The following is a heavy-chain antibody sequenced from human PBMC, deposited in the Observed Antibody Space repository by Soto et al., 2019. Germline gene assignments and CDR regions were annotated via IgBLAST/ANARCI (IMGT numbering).Heavy chain of an antibody. D-gene: IGHD4-17*01. CDR2: INHSGST. CDR3: ARIHHRAYGDYPR. Sequence: PSETLSLTCAVYGGSFSGYYWSWIRQPPGKGLEWIGEINHSGSTNYNPSLKSRVTISVDTSKNQFSLKLSSVTAADTAVYYCARIHHRAYGDYPRWGQGTLVTVSS. J-gene: IGHJ4*02. V-gene: IGHV4-34*01. CDR1: GGSFSGYY.